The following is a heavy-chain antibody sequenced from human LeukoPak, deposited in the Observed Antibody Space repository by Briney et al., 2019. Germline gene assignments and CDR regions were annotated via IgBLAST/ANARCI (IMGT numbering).Heavy chain of an antibody. CDR3: ARDSGSSPTFDY. J-gene: IGHJ4*02. CDR2: IYYTGNT. V-gene: IGHV4-59*01. D-gene: IGHD1-26*01. Sequence: PSETLSLACTVSGGSISNSFWSWIRQPPGKGLEWIAYIYYTGNTKYNPSLKSRVTISVDTSKNQFSLRLSSVTAADTAVYYCARDSGSSPTFDYWGQGTGHPVSS. CDR1: GGSISNSF.